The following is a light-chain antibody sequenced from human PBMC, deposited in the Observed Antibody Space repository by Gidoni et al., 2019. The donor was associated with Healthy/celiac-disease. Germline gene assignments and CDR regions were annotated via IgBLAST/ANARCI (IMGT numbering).Light chain of an antibody. V-gene: IGKV1-8*01. CDR3: QQYYSYPRT. J-gene: IGKJ1*01. CDR2: AAS. Sequence: AIRMTQSPSSLSASKGDRVTITCRASQGISSYLAWYQPKPGKAPKLLIYAASTLQSGVPSRFSGSGSGTDFTLTISCLQSEDFATYYCQQYYSYPRTFGQGTKVEIK. CDR1: QGISSY.